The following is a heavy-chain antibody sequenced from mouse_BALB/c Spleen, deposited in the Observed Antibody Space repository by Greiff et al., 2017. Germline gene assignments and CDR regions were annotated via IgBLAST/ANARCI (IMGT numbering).Heavy chain of an antibody. CDR3: ARGQLTGSFAY. Sequence: VKLMESGPGLVAPSQSLSITCTASGFSLTGYGVNWVRQPPGKGLEWLGMIWGDGSTDYNSALKSRLSISKDNSKSQVFLKMNSLQTDDTARYYCARGQLTGSFAYWGQGTLVTVSA. J-gene: IGHJ3*01. CDR1: GFSLTGYG. CDR2: IWGDGST. D-gene: IGHD4-1*01. V-gene: IGHV2-6-7*01.